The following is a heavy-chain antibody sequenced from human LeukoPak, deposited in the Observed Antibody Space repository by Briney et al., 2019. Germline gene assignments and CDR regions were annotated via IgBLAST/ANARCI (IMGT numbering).Heavy chain of an antibody. CDR2: INAGNGNT. J-gene: IGHJ4*02. CDR1: GYTFTSYA. Sequence: ASVKVSCKASGYTFTSYAMHWARQAPGQRLEWMGWINAGNGNTKYSQKFQGRVTITRDTSASTAYMELSSLRSEDTAVYYCARGRIETKLRYFDWFLDYWGQGTLVTVSS. V-gene: IGHV1-3*01. D-gene: IGHD3-9*01. CDR3: ARGRIETKLRYFDWFLDY.